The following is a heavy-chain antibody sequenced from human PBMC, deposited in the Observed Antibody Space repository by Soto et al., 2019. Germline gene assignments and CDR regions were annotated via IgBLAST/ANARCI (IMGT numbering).Heavy chain of an antibody. V-gene: IGHV1-69*02. CDR1: GGTFSSYT. D-gene: IGHD5-12*01. CDR2: IIPILGIA. CDR3: ARATISGYGYYFDY. Sequence: QVQLVQSGAEVKKPGSSVKVSCKASGGTFSSYTISWVRQASGQGLEWMGRIIPILGIANYAQKFQGRVTITADKSTSTAYMELSSLRSEDTAVYYCARATISGYGYYFDYWGQGTLVTVSS. J-gene: IGHJ4*02.